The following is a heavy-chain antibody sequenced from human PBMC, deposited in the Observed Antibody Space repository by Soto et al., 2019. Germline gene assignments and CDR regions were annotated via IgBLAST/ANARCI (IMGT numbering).Heavy chain of an antibody. D-gene: IGHD2-8*01. CDR2: INHSGST. CDR1: GGSFSGYY. Sequence: SETLSLTCAVYGGSFSGYYWSWIRQPPGKGLEWIGEINHSGSTNYNPSLKSRVTISVDTSKNQFSLKLSSVTAADTAVYYCARGHFLVYAPRRYNWFDPWGQGTLVTVSS. J-gene: IGHJ5*02. V-gene: IGHV4-34*01. CDR3: ARGHFLVYAPRRYNWFDP.